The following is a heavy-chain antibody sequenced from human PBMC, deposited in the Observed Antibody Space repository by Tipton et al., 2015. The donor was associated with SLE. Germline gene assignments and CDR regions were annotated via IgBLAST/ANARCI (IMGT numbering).Heavy chain of an antibody. J-gene: IGHJ4*02. CDR3: AKQEYSRSSDYFDY. Sequence: SLRLSCAASGFTFSRYAMSWFRQAPGKGLEWVSDINGRGGETYYADSVKGRFTISRDNSRNTLHLQMISLKVGDTAIYYCAKQEYSRSSDYFDYWGQGALVTVSS. CDR1: GFTFSRYA. D-gene: IGHD6-6*01. CDR2: INGRGGET. V-gene: IGHV3-23*01.